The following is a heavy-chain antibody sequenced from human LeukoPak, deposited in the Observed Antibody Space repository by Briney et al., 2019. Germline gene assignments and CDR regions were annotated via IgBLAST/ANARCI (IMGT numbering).Heavy chain of an antibody. J-gene: IGHJ3*02. Sequence: PGGSLRLSCAASGFTFSSYSMNWVRQAPGKGLEWVSSISSSSSYIYYADSVKGRFTISRDNTKNSLYLQMNSLRAEDTAVYYYARELTYYDFWSGPSTDAFDIWGQGTMVTVSS. CDR1: GFTFSSYS. D-gene: IGHD3-3*01. CDR3: ARELTYYDFWSGPSTDAFDI. V-gene: IGHV3-21*01. CDR2: ISSSSSYI.